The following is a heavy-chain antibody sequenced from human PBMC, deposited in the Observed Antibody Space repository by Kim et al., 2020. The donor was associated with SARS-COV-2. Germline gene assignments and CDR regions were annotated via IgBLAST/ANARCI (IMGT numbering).Heavy chain of an antibody. Sequence: SETLSLTCTVSGGSISSSSYYWGWIRQPPGKGLELIGTIYYSGSTYYNPSLKSRLTISVDTSKNQFSLKLSSVTAADTAVYFCARIYGDYVKDYWGQGTL. CDR3: ARIYGDYVKDY. CDR2: IYYSGST. V-gene: IGHV4-39*01. J-gene: IGHJ4*02. CDR1: GGSISSSSYY. D-gene: IGHD4-17*01.